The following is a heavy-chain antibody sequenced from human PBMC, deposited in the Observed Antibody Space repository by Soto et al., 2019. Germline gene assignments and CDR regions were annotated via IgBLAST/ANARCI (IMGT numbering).Heavy chain of an antibody. CDR2: ISGSGGSI. J-gene: IGHJ6*02. V-gene: IGHV3-23*01. Sequence: GGSLRLSCAASRFTLSSYAMSWVRQAPGKGLEWVSTISGSGGSIYYAESVKGRFTISRDNSKNTLYLQMSSLRAEDTAIYYCAKSGGDYSIPLYYGMDVWGQGTTVTISS. CDR1: RFTLSSYA. D-gene: IGHD4-4*01. CDR3: AKSGGDYSIPLYYGMDV.